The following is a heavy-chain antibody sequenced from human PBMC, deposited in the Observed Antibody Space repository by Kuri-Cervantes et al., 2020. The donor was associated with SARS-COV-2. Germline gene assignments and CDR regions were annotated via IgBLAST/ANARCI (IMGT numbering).Heavy chain of an antibody. CDR3: ARDLYCSGGSCYSLGFDY. D-gene: IGHD2-15*01. CDR1: GFTFGDYA. J-gene: IGHJ4*02. V-gene: IGHV3-7*01. Sequence: GESLKISCTASGFTFGDYAMSWVRQAPGKGLEWVANIKQDGSEKYYVDSVKGRFTISRDNAKNSLYLQMNSLRAEDTAVYYCARDLYCSGGSCYSLGFDYWGQGTLVTVSS. CDR2: IKQDGSEK.